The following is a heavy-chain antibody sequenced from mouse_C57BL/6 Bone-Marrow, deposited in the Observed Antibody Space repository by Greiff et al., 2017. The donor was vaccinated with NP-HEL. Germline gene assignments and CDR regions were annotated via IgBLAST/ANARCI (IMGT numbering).Heavy chain of an antibody. J-gene: IGHJ2*01. D-gene: IGHD3-2*02. CDR1: GYTFTDYE. V-gene: IGHV1-15*01. Sequence: LVESGAELVRPGASVTLSCKASGYTFTDYEMHWVKQTPVHGLEWIGAIDPETGGTAYNQKFKGKAILTADKSSSTAYMELRSLTSEDSAVYYCTRSSGYRFDYWGQGTTLTVSS. CDR2: IDPETGGT. CDR3: TRSSGYRFDY.